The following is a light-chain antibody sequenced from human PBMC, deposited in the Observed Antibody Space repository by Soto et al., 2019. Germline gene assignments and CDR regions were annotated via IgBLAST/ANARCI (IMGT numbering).Light chain of an antibody. V-gene: IGKV3-20*01. Sequence: VLTQSPGTLSLSPGERATLSCRASQSVSSTYLAWYQQKPGQAPRLLIYGASSRATGIPDRFSGSGSGTDFSLTISRLEPEDFAVYYCQQFGSSPRTFGQGTKVEI. J-gene: IGKJ1*01. CDR1: QSVSSTY. CDR3: QQFGSSPRT. CDR2: GAS.